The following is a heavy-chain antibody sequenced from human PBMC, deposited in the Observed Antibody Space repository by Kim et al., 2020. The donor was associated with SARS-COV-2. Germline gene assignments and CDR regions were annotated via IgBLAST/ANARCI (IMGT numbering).Heavy chain of an antibody. CDR1: GFTFSSYS. CDR2: ISSSSSTI. J-gene: IGHJ4*02. D-gene: IGHD3-22*01. CDR3: ARDYGGYFGY. Sequence: GGSLRLSCAASGFTFSSYSMNWVRQAPGKGLEWVSYISSSSSTIYYADSVKGRFTISRDNAKNSLHLQMNSLRAEDTAVYYCARDYGGYFGYWGQGTLVTVSS. V-gene: IGHV3-48*01.